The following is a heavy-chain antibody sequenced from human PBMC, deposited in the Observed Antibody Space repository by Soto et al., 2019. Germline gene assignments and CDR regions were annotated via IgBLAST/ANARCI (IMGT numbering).Heavy chain of an antibody. CDR2: ISYDGTEK. D-gene: IGHD1-1*01. CDR3: ARKPETGTTVPFDY. V-gene: IGHV3-30*03. CDR1: GFTFSSYG. Sequence: PGGSLRLSCAASGFTFSSYGMHWVRQAPGKGLEWVAVISYDGTEKHHADSVKGRFTISRDNSKNTLYLQVNSLRAEDTAVYYCARKPETGTTVPFDYWGQGTLVTVSS. J-gene: IGHJ4*02.